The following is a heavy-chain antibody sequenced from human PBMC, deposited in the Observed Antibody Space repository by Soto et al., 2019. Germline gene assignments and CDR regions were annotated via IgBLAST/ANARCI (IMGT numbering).Heavy chain of an antibody. CDR1: EFTFSSYS. V-gene: IGHV3-23*01. CDR3: ERGHFGVTMDV. Sequence: EVQLLESGGGLVQPGGSLRLSCAASEFTFSSYSMIWVRQAPGKGLEWVSGVNRGGDITYYAESVKGRFTISRDNSKNTLYLQMNSLRAEETAVFYCERGHFGVTMDVWGQGTTVTVSS. CDR2: VNRGGDIT. J-gene: IGHJ6*02. D-gene: IGHD3-3*01.